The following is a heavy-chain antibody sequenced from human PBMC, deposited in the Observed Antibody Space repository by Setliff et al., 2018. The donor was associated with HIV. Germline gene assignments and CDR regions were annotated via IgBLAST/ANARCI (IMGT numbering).Heavy chain of an antibody. D-gene: IGHD3-9*01. J-gene: IGHJ3*02. CDR2: IFHSGST. V-gene: IGHV4-38-2*01. Sequence: KTSETLSLTCVVSGYSISSGSYWGWIRQPPGKGLEWIGSIFHSGSTSYNPSLKSRVTISVDTSKNQFSLKLRFVTAADTAVYSCARRQSYYDILNGRAFDALDIWGQGTKVTVSS. CDR3: ARRQSYYDILNGRAFDALDI. CDR1: GYSISSGSY.